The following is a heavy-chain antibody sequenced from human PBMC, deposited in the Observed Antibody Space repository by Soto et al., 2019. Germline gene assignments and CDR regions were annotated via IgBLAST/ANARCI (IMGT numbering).Heavy chain of an antibody. CDR3: ARVMRGYGDYFDY. CDR2: ISAYNGNT. CDR1: GHTFTSYG. D-gene: IGHD4-17*01. Sequence: ASVKVSCKASGHTFTSYGISWVRQAPGQGLEWMGWISAYNGNTNYAQKLQGRVTMTTDTPTSTAYMELRSLRSDDTAVYYRARVMRGYGDYFDYWGKGTLVTVSS. J-gene: IGHJ4*02. V-gene: IGHV1-18*01.